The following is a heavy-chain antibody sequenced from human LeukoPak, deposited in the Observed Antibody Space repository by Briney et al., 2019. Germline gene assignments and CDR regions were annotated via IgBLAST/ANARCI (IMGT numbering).Heavy chain of an antibody. Sequence: ASVTVSCKASGYTFTSYYMHWVRQAPGQGLEWMGIINPSGGSTSYAQKFQGRVTMTRDTSTSTVYMELSSLRSEDTAVYYCARGGRITIFGVVIIRSYFDYWGQGTLVTVSS. V-gene: IGHV1-46*01. CDR1: GYTFTSYY. D-gene: IGHD3-3*01. CDR2: INPSGGST. J-gene: IGHJ4*02. CDR3: ARGGRITIFGVVIIRSYFDY.